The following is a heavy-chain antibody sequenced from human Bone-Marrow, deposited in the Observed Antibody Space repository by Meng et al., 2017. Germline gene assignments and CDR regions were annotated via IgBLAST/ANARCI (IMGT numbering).Heavy chain of an antibody. J-gene: IGHJ4*02. CDR1: GFTFSNAW. V-gene: IGHV3-15*01. CDR3: SGHVDY. Sequence: LSLTCAASGFTFSNAWMTWVRQAPGKGLEWIGRMKSNVDGGTVDYAAAVKGRFFISRDDSENTFYLQMNSLKTEDTAVYYCSGHVDYWGQGTLVTVSS. CDR2: MKSNVDGGTV.